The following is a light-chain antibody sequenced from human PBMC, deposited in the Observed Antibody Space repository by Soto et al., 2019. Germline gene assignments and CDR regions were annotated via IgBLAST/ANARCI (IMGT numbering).Light chain of an antibody. CDR1: ENIYTN. CDR2: GAS. CDR3: QQYAVSPIT. Sequence: EIVMTQSPATLSVSPGERATLSCRASENIYTNLAWYQQKPGQAPRLLIYGASTRATGIPARFSASGSGTDFTLTISRLEPEDFAVFYCQQYAVSPITFGQGTRLEIK. V-gene: IGKV3-15*01. J-gene: IGKJ5*01.